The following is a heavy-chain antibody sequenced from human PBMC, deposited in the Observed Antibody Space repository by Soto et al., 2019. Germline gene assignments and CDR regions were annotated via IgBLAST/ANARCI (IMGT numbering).Heavy chain of an antibody. D-gene: IGHD3-9*01. J-gene: IGHJ5*02. CDR2: INAGNGNT. V-gene: IGHV1-3*01. CDR1: GYTFTSYG. CDR3: ESDHSEGYDILTGYRGFDP. Sequence: ASVKVSCKASGYTFTSYGMRWVRQAPGQRLEWMGWINAGNGNTKYSQKVQGRVTITRDTSASTAYMELRSLRSEDTAVYYCESDHSEGYDILTGYRGFDPWGQGTLVTVSS.